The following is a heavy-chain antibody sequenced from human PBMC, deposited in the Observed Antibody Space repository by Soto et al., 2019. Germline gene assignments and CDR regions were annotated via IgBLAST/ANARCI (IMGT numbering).Heavy chain of an antibody. CDR2: IVVGSGNT. Sequence: SVKVSCKASGFTFTSSAMQWVRQARGQRLEWIGWIVVGSGNTNYAQKFQERVTITRDMSTSTAYMELSSLRSEDTAVYYCAADPNWNDGYYYYYYMDVWGKGTTVTVSS. CDR3: AADPNWNDGYYYYYYMDV. D-gene: IGHD1-1*01. CDR1: GFTFTSSA. J-gene: IGHJ6*03. V-gene: IGHV1-58*02.